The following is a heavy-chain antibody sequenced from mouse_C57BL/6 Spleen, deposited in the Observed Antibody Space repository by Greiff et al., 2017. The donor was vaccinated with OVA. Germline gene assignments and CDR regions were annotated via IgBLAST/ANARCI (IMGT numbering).Heavy chain of an antibody. D-gene: IGHD2-4*01. CDR3: ARRGAYDYDDY. J-gene: IGHJ2*01. Sequence: QVQLQQPGAELVMPGASVKLSCKASGYTFTSYWMHWVKQRPGQGLEWIGEIDPSDSYTNYNQKFKGKSTLTVDKSSSTAYMQLSSLTSEDSAVYDCARRGAYDYDDYWGQGTTLTVSS. CDR2: IDPSDSYT. V-gene: IGHV1-69*01. CDR1: GYTFTSYW.